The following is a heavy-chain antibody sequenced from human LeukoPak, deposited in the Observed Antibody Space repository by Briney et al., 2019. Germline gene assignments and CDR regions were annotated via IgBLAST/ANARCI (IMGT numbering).Heavy chain of an antibody. CDR2: MSSDGSTK. D-gene: IGHD1-26*01. CDR3: ARSGYSGRYPAYFDY. J-gene: IGHJ4*02. Sequence: GRSLRLSCAASRFTFSTYAMHWVRQAPGKGLEWVAVMSSDGSTKYYADSVKGRFTISRDNSENTLYLQMNSLRPEDTALYYCARSGYSGRYPAYFDYWGQGTLVAVSS. CDR1: RFTFSTYA. V-gene: IGHV3-30-3*01.